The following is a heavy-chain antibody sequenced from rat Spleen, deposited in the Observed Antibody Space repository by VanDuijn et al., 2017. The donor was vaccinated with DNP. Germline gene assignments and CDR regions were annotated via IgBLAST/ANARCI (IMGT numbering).Heavy chain of an antibody. V-gene: IGHV2S12*01. Sequence: QVQLKESGPGLVQPSQTLSLTCTVSGFSLTSYGVCWVRQPPGKGLEWIAAISSGGTTHYNSGQKSRLSISRDTSKSQVFLKRNSLQTEETAVYFCSRDNYGYNFDYWGQGVFVTVSS. CDR2: ISSGGTT. D-gene: IGHD1-11*01. CDR1: GFSLTSYG. J-gene: IGHJ2*01. CDR3: SRDNYGYNFDY.